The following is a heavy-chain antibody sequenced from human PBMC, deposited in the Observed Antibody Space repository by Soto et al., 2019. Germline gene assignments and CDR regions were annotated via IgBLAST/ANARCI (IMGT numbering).Heavy chain of an antibody. J-gene: IGHJ6*02. Sequence: EVQLVESGGGLVKPGGSLRLSCAASGFTFSSYSMNWVRQAPGKGLEWVSSISSSSSYIYYADSVKGRFTISRDNAKNSLYLQMNSRRAEDTAVYYCARVSTAYSYGMDVWGQGTTVTVSS. CDR3: ARVSTAYSYGMDV. V-gene: IGHV3-21*01. CDR1: GFTFSSYS. CDR2: ISSSSSYI.